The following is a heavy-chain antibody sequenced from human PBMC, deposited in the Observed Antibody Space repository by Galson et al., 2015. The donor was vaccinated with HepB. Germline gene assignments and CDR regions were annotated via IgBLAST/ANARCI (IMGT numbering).Heavy chain of an antibody. J-gene: IGHJ2*01. Sequence: SVKVSCKASGGTFSSYAISWVRQAPGQGLEWMGRIIPILGIANYAQKFQGRVTITADKSTSTAYMELSSLRSEDTAVYYCARDLGGIVVVISYWYFDLWGRGTLVTVSS. CDR1: GGTFSSYA. CDR2: IIPILGIA. CDR3: ARDLGGIVVVISYWYFDL. V-gene: IGHV1-69*04. D-gene: IGHD3-22*01.